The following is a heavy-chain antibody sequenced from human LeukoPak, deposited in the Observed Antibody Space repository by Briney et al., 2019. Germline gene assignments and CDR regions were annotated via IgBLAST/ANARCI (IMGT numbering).Heavy chain of an antibody. CDR2: ISASNGNT. J-gene: IGHJ4*02. CDR3: ARDRSNSAPYYFDY. V-gene: IGHV1-18*01. Sequence: GASVNLSCKASGYIFTSYGSNWVRQAPGQGLEWMGWISASNGNTNYAQKLHGRVTMTTDTSTNTAYMELRSLRSDDTAVYYCARDRSNSAPYYFDYWGQGTLVTVSS. CDR1: GYIFTSYG. D-gene: IGHD1-26*01.